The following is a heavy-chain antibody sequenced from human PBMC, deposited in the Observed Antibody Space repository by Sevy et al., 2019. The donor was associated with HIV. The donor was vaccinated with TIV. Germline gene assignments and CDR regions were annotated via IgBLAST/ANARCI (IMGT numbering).Heavy chain of an antibody. CDR3: ARVGVSYCTDDCYQRFDY. J-gene: IGHJ4*02. V-gene: IGHV3-30*09. CDR2: ISYDGSKK. Sequence: GGSLRLSCAASGFTFSSYALLWVRQAPGKGLEWVSLISYDGSKKYYSDSVKGRFAISRDESKTTLFLQMNSLRIEDTAIYYCARVGVSYCTDDCYQRFDYWGRGTLVTVSS. D-gene: IGHD2-21*02. CDR1: GFTFSSYA.